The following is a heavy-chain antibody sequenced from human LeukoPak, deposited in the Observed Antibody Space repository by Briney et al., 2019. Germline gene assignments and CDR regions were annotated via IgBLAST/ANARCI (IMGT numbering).Heavy chain of an antibody. J-gene: IGHJ4*02. D-gene: IGHD3-22*01. Sequence: PGGSLRLSCAASGFTFSSYWMTWVRQAPGKGLKSVANIKQDGSQKFYLASVKGRSTISRDNAKESLFLQMNSLRAEDTAVYYCARHYDSTAYSLDYWGQGTLVTVSS. CDR1: GFTFSSYW. CDR2: IKQDGSQK. CDR3: ARHYDSTAYSLDY. V-gene: IGHV3-7*01.